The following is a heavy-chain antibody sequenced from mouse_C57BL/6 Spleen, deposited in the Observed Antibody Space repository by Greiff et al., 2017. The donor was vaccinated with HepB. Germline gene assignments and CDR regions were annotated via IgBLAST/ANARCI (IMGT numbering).Heavy chain of an antibody. CDR2: IYPGNSDT. D-gene: IGHD2-1*01. CDR1: GYTFTSYW. V-gene: IGHV1-5*01. J-gene: IGHJ3*01. CDR3: TSYGNYPAWFAY. Sequence: EVQLQQSGTVLARPGASVKMSCKTSGYTFTSYWMHWVKQRPGQGLEWIGAIYPGNSDTSYNQKFKGKAKLTAVTSASTAYMELSSLTNEDSAVYYCTSYGNYPAWFAYWGQGTLVTVSA.